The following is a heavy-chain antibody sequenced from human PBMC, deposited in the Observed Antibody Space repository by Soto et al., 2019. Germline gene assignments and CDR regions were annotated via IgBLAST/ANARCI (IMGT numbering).Heavy chain of an antibody. V-gene: IGHV3-21*01. CDR3: ARDDVVPALPLDY. Sequence: PGGSLRLSCAASGFTFSSYSMNWVRQAPGKGLEWVSSISSSSSYIYYADSVKGRFTISRDNAKNSLYLQMNSLRAEDTAVYYCARDDVVPALPLDYWGQGTLVTVSS. J-gene: IGHJ4*02. CDR1: GFTFSSYS. D-gene: IGHD2-2*01. CDR2: ISSSSSYI.